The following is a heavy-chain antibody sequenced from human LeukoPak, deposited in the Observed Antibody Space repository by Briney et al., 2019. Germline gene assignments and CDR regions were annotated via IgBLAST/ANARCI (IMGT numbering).Heavy chain of an antibody. Sequence: GGSLRLSCAASGFTFSSYRMNWVRQAPGKGLEWVSYISSSSSTIYYADSVKGRFTISRDNAKNSLYLQMNSLRAEDTAVYYCATHGRFTIFGVVTHPFDYWGQGTLVTVSS. CDR3: ATHGRFTIFGVVTHPFDY. D-gene: IGHD3-3*01. CDR1: GFTFSSYR. J-gene: IGHJ4*02. CDR2: ISSSSSTI. V-gene: IGHV3-48*04.